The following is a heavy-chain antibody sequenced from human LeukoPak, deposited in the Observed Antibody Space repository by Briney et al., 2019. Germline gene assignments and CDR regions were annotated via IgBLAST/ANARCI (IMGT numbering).Heavy chain of an antibody. Sequence: SGPTLVKPTQILTLTCTFSGFSLSTSGVRVGWIRQRPGKALEWLALIYWDDDKRYSPSLKSRLTITKDTSKNQVVLTMTNMNPVDTATYYCAHLRFLEWLFGYWGQGTLVTVSS. CDR3: AHLRFLEWLFGY. CDR2: IYWDDDK. V-gene: IGHV2-5*02. J-gene: IGHJ4*02. CDR1: GFSLSTSGVR. D-gene: IGHD3-3*01.